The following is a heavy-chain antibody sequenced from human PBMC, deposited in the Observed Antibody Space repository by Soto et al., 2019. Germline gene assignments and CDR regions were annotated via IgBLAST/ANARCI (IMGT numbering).Heavy chain of an antibody. CDR3: ARHRGPNDY. CDR2: IYYSGST. D-gene: IGHD3-10*01. CDR1: GDSISNDFYS. Sequence: PSETLSLTCIVSGDSISNDFYSWGWIRQPPGKGLEWIGSIYYSGSTFYNPSLNSRVIMSVDTSKNQFSLKLSSVTAADTAVYYCARHRGPNDYWGQGTLVTVSS. J-gene: IGHJ4*02. V-gene: IGHV4-39*01.